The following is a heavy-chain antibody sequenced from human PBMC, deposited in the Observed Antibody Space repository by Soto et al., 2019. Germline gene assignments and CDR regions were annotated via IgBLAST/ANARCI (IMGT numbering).Heavy chain of an antibody. CDR3: ARDQPDCSSTSCQGYYYYGMDV. V-gene: IGHV3-11*06. CDR2: ISSSSSYT. D-gene: IGHD2-2*01. CDR1: GFTFSDYY. Sequence: GGSLRLSCAASGFTFSDYYMSWIRQAPGKGLEWVSYISSSSSYTNYADSVKGRFTISRDNAKNSLYLQMNSLRAGDTAVYYCARDQPDCSSTSCQGYYYYGMDVWGQGTTVTVSS. J-gene: IGHJ6*02.